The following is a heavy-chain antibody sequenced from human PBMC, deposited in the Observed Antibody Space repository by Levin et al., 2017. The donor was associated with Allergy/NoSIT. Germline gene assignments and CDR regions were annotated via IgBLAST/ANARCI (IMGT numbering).Heavy chain of an antibody. V-gene: IGHV1-18*01. J-gene: IGHJ3*02. CDR1: GYTFTSYG. CDR2: ISAYNGNT. D-gene: IGHD2-21*02. Sequence: ASVKVSCKASGYTFTSYGISWVRQAPGQGLEWMGWISAYNGNTNYAQKLQGRVTMTTDTSTSTAYMELRSLRSDDTAVYYCARRGPIVVVTAIPVGAFDIWGQGTMVTVSS. CDR3: ARRGPIVVVTAIPVGAFDI.